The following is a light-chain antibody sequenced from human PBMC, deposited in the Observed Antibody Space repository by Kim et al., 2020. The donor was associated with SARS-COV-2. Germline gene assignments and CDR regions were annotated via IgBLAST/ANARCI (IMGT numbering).Light chain of an antibody. CDR1: SSNIGSDT. J-gene: IGLJ3*02. CDR2: NDD. CDR3: ATWDGSLSGRV. Sequence: GQRVIISCSGGSSNIGSDTVNWYQQFPGTAPKLLIYNDDQRPSGVPDRFSGSKSGTSASLAISGLQSEDEADYYCATWDGSLSGRVFGGGTQLTVL. V-gene: IGLV1-44*01.